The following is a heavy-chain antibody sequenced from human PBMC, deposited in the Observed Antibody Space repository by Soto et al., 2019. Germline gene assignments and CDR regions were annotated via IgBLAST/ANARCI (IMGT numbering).Heavy chain of an antibody. CDR3: AREGGRPDTAMVTFDY. Sequence: QVQLQESGPGLVKPSQTLSLTCTVSGGSISSGGYYWSWIRQHPGKGLEWIGYIYSSGSTYYTPSLKSRVTISVDTSKNQFSLKLSSVTAADTAVYYCAREGGRPDTAMVTFDYWGQGTLVTVSS. V-gene: IGHV4-31*03. D-gene: IGHD5-18*01. CDR2: IYSSGST. CDR1: GGSISSGGYY. J-gene: IGHJ4*02.